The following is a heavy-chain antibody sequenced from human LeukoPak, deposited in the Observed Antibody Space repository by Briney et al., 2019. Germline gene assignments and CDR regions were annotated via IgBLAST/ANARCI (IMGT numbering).Heavy chain of an antibody. V-gene: IGHV3-23*01. Sequence: PGGSLRLSCAASGLMVSSCAMIWVRQAPGKGLEWVSAIGADGVTYYADSVRGRFTISRDNSKNTLYLQMNSLRDEDTAVYYCAKEGLDRGSYWADWGQGTLVPVSS. D-gene: IGHD2-8*02. CDR3: AKEGLDRGSYWAD. CDR1: GLMVSSCA. CDR2: IGADGVT. J-gene: IGHJ4*02.